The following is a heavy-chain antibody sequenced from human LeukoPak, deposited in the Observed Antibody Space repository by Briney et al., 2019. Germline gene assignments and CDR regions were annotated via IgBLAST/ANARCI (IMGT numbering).Heavy chain of an antibody. D-gene: IGHD3-10*02. Sequence: PGGSLRLSCAASGFTFRNNWMSWVRQAPGKGLEWVANIKQDGSDKNYVDSVKGRFTISRDNAKNSLSLQMNSLRAEDTAVYYCAELGITMIGGVWGKGTTVTISS. CDR1: GFTFRNNW. CDR2: IKQDGSDK. V-gene: IGHV3-7*01. CDR3: AELGITMIGGV. J-gene: IGHJ6*04.